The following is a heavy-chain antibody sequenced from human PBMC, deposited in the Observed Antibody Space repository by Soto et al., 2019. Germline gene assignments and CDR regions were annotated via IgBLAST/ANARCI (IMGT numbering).Heavy chain of an antibody. CDR3: ARCFFSRGYFGSGSYYKEPNYYYYYYYMDV. V-gene: IGHV4-34*01. Sequence: PSETLSLTCAVYGGSFSGYYWSWIRQPPGKGLEWIGEINHSGSTNYNPSLKSRVTISVDTSKNQFSLKLSSVTAADTAVYYCARCFFSRGYFGSGSYYKEPNYYYYYYYMDVWGKGTTVTV. CDR2: INHSGST. J-gene: IGHJ6*03. CDR1: GGSFSGYY. D-gene: IGHD3-10*01.